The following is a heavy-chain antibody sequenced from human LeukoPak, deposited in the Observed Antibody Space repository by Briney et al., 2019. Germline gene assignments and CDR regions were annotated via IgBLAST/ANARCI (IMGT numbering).Heavy chain of an antibody. Sequence: GGSLRLSCAASGFTFSDYYMSWIRQAPGKGLEWVAYITSSGSTIYYADSVKGRFTISRDNAKNSLYLQMNSLRAEDTAVYYCARDDRERYCSGGSCYSISFDYWGQGTLVTVSS. CDR2: ITSSGSTI. CDR3: ARDDRERYCSGGSCYSISFDY. J-gene: IGHJ4*02. CDR1: GFTFSDYY. D-gene: IGHD2-15*01. V-gene: IGHV3-11*04.